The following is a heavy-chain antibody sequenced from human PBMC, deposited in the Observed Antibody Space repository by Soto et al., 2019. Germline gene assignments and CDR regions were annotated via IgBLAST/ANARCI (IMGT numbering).Heavy chain of an antibody. J-gene: IGHJ4*02. CDR3: ASGYGIVVVNLDY. D-gene: IGHD3-22*01. CDR2: ININGGST. CDR1: GFTYSNYG. Sequence: GGSLRLSCAASGFTYSNYGMSWVRQAPGKGLEWVSAININGGSTYYADSVKGRFTISRDNSKNTLYLQMNSLRAEDTAVYYCASGYGIVVVNLDYWGQGTLVTVSS. V-gene: IGHV3-23*05.